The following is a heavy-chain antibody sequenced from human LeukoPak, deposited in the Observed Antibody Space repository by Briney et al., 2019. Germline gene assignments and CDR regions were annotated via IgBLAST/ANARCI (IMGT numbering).Heavy chain of an antibody. Sequence: SQTLSLTCTVSGGSISSGGYYWSWIRQPPGKGLEWIGYIYHSGSTYYNPSLKSRVTISVDRSKNQFSLKLSSVTAADTAVYYCARDAAWCSSSSIWGQGTLVTVSS. D-gene: IGHD6-6*01. V-gene: IGHV4-30-2*01. CDR3: ARDAAWCSSSSI. J-gene: IGHJ4*02. CDR1: GGSISSGGYY. CDR2: IYHSGST.